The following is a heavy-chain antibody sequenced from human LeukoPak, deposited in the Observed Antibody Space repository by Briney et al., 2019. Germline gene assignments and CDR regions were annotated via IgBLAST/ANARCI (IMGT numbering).Heavy chain of an antibody. CDR2: IIPILGIA. Sequence: ASVKVSCKASGYTFTSYGISWVRQAPGQGLEWMGRIIPILGIANYAQKFQGRVTITADKSTSTAYMELSSLRSEDTAVYYCARDSPRDYYDSSGYFYFIDYWGQGTLVTVSS. D-gene: IGHD3-22*01. J-gene: IGHJ4*02. V-gene: IGHV1-69*04. CDR3: ARDSPRDYYDSSGYFYFIDY. CDR1: GYTFTSYG.